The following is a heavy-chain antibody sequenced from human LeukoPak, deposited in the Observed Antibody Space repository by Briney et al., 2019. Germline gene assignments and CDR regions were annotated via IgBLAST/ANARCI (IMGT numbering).Heavy chain of an antibody. D-gene: IGHD5-12*01. CDR2: FYASGRT. V-gene: IGHV4-4*07. CDR1: VGSITAYH. J-gene: IGHJ5*02. Sequence: SGTLSPTCTESVGSITAYHWNWVRQPAGKGLGWIGRFYASGRTNYNTSLQSRVAMSADTSKNQLSLSLTSVTAADTGVYYCARDRPLVTITAVDLYGFDPWGQGILVTVSS. CDR3: ARDRPLVTITAVDLYGFDP.